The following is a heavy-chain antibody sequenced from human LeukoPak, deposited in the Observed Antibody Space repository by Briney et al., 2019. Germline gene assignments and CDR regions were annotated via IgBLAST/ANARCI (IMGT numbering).Heavy chain of an antibody. Sequence: PGGSLRLSCAASGFTFSSYAMSWVRQAPGKGLEWVSAISGSGGSTYYADSVKGRFTISRDNSKNTLYLQMNSLRAEDTAVYYCAKDPRYCSGGSCYFAPSHSPFDYWGQGTLVTVSS. CDR1: GFTFSSYA. CDR3: AKDPRYCSGGSCYFAPSHSPFDY. J-gene: IGHJ4*02. CDR2: ISGSGGST. V-gene: IGHV3-23*01. D-gene: IGHD2-15*01.